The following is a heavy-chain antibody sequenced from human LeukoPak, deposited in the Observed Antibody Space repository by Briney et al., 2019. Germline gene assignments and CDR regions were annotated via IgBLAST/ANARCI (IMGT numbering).Heavy chain of an antibody. J-gene: IGHJ6*03. D-gene: IGHD3-3*01. CDR3: ARARYDFWTRYYYYMDV. CDR1: GFTFSSYW. Sequence: PGGSLRLSCAASGFTFSSYWMSWVRQVPGKGLEWVANIKQDGSEKYYVDSVKGRFTISRDNAKNSLYLQMNSLRAEDTAVYYCARARYDFWTRYYYYMDVWGKGTTVTVSS. V-gene: IGHV3-7*01. CDR2: IKQDGSEK.